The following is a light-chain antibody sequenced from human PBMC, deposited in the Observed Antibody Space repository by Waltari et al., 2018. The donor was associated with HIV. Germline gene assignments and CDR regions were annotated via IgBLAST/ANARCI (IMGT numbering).Light chain of an antibody. V-gene: IGLV1-47*01. CDR2: ASD. CDR1: SSNIGSHF. J-gene: IGLJ3*02. CDR3: AAWDNYLNAWV. Sequence: QSVLTQPPSTSATPGQRVTILCSGASSNIGSHFVSWYQRLPGATPKLLIYASDRRPSGVPDRFSGSESGTSASLAISGLRSEDEADYYCAAWDNYLNAWVFGGGTRVTVL.